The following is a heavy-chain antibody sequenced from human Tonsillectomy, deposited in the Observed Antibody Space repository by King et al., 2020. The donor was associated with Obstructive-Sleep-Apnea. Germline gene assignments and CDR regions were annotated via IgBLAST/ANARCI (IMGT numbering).Heavy chain of an antibody. CDR3: AKWDDYGSGPDY. J-gene: IGHJ4*02. V-gene: IGHV3-30*02. Sequence: VQLVESGGGVVQPGRSLRLSCATSGFTFSTYGMHWVRQAPGKGLEWVAFIRFDESNKYYAAAVKGRFNISRDNSKSTLYLQMNGLRAEDTAVYYCAKWDDYGSGPDYWGQGTLVTVSS. CDR2: IRFDESNK. D-gene: IGHD3-10*01. CDR1: GFTFSTYG.